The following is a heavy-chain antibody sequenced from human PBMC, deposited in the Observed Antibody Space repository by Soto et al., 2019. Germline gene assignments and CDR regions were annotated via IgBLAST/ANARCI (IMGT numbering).Heavy chain of an antibody. CDR3: ARDQGYCSGGSCFNWFEP. Sequence: SETLSLTCTVSGGSISSYYWSWIRQPPGKGLEWIGYIYYSGSTNYNPSLKSRVTISVDTSKNQFSLELSSVTAADTAVYYCARDQGYCSGGSCFNWFEPWGQGTLVTVSS. J-gene: IGHJ5*02. D-gene: IGHD2-15*01. CDR2: IYYSGST. V-gene: IGHV4-59*01. CDR1: GGSISSYY.